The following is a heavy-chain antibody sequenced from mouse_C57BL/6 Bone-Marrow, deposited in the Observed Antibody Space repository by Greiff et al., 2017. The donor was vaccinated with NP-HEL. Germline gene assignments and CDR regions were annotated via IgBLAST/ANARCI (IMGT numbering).Heavy chain of an antibody. CDR2: INPNYGTT. D-gene: IGHD1-1*01. J-gene: IGHJ4*01. CDR3: GAGFTAVEAMDY. CDR1: GYSFTDYN. V-gene: IGHV1-39*01. Sequence: VQLQQSGPELVKPGASVKISCKASGYSFTDYNMNWVKQSNGKSLEWIGVINPNYGTTSYNQKFKGKATLTVDQSSSTAYMQLNSLTSEDSAVYYWGAGFTAVEAMDYWGQGTSVTVSS.